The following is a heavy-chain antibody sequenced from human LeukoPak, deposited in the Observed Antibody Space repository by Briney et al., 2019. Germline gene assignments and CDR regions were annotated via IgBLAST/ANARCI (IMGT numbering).Heavy chain of an antibody. V-gene: IGHV1-18*01. D-gene: IGHD6-19*01. CDR3: ARGFSGIAVAGYYFDY. CDR1: GYTFTSYG. Sequence: ASVKVSCKASGYTFTSYGISWVRQAPGQGLEWMGWISAYNGNTNYAQKLQGRVTMTTDASTSTAYMELRSLRSDDTAVYYCARGFSGIAVAGYYFDYWGQGTLVTVSS. J-gene: IGHJ4*02. CDR2: ISAYNGNT.